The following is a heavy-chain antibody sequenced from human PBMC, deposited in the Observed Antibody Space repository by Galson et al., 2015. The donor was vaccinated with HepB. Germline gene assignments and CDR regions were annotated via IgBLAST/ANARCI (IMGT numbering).Heavy chain of an antibody. V-gene: IGHV3-9*01. J-gene: IGHJ6*02. CDR2: ISWNSGSI. CDR3: AKDSELGYYYYGMDV. Sequence: SLRLSCAASGFTFDDYAMHWVRQAPGKGLEWVSGISWNSGSIGYADSVKGRFTISRDNAKNSLYLQMSSLRAEDTALYYCAKDSELGYYYYGMDVWGQGTTVTVSS. D-gene: IGHD1-26*01. CDR1: GFTFDDYA.